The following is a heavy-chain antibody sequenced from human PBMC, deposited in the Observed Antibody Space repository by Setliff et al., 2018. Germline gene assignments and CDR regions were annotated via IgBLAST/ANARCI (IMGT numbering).Heavy chain of an antibody. Sequence: GGSLRLSCAVSGFIFENHAMHWVRQPPGKGLEWVSGISWDSGTIGYADSVRGRFTISRDNARNSLYLQMNSLRADDTAVYYCARSAANGGHDPFDIWGQGTMVTVSS. CDR1: GFIFENHA. CDR3: ARSAANGGHDPFDI. V-gene: IGHV3-9*01. D-gene: IGHD6-25*01. CDR2: ISWDSGTI. J-gene: IGHJ3*02.